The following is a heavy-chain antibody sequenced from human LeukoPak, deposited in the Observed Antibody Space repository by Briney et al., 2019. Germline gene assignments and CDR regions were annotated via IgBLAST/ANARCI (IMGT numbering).Heavy chain of an antibody. CDR3: ARDHYYGSDLNWFDP. Sequence: SQTLSLTCTVSGRSISSGDYYWSWIRQPPGKGLEWIGYIYYSGSTYYNPSLKSRVTISVDTSKNQFSLKLSSVTAADTAVYYCARDHYYGSDLNWFDPWGQGTLVTVSS. J-gene: IGHJ5*02. CDR1: GRSISSGDYY. V-gene: IGHV4-30-4*01. CDR2: IYYSGST. D-gene: IGHD3-10*01.